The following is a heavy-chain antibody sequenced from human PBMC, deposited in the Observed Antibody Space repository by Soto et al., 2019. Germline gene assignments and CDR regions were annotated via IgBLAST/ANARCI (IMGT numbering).Heavy chain of an antibody. CDR2: MNPKSGGA. CDR1: GYTFTDYY. J-gene: IGHJ3*02. D-gene: IGHD5-18*01. V-gene: IGHV1-2*02. CDR3: TRENIENSDGLYDAFDI. Sequence: ASVKVSCKTSGYTFTDYYTHWVRQAPGQGLEWMGWMNPKSGGAYSAQKFQGRVTLTRDTSIGTAYIEVNSLTSDDTAVYFCTRENIENSDGLYDAFDIWGQGTTVTVSS.